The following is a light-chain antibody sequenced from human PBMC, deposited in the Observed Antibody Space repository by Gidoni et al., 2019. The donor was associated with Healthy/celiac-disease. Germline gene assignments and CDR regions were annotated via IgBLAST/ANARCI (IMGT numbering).Light chain of an antibody. V-gene: IGKV2-28*01. Sequence: DIVMTQSPLSLPVTPGEPASISCRSSQGLLHSNGYNYLDWYLQKPGQSPQLLIYLGSNRASGVPDRFSGSGSGTDFTLKISRVEAEDVGVYYCMQALQTSITFGQGTRLEIK. J-gene: IGKJ5*01. CDR1: QGLLHSNGYNY. CDR3: MQALQTSIT. CDR2: LGS.